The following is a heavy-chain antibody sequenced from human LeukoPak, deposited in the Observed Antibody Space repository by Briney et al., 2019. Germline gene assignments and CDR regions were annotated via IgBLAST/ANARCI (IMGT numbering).Heavy chain of an antibody. D-gene: IGHD3-10*01. J-gene: IGHJ4*02. Sequence: PGGSLRLSCAASGFTFSDYYMNWIRQAPGKGLEWVSYISSSGNTKYYADSVKGRFTISRDNAKNSLYLQMNSLRAEDTAVYYCARELLWFGEVSFDYRGQGTLVTVSS. CDR3: ARELLWFGEVSFDY. CDR1: GFTFSDYY. CDR2: ISSSGNTK. V-gene: IGHV3-11*01.